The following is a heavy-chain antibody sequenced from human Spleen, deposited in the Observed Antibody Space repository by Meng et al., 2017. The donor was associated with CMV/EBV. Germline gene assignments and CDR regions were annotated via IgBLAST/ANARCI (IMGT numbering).Heavy chain of an antibody. CDR3: AREGGIVGAGSRWYFDL. J-gene: IGHJ2*01. CDR1: GFTFGEYA. V-gene: IGHV3-49*04. Sequence: GESLKISCSASGFTFGEYALSWVRQAPEKGLEWVGFIRGKAYGATTLYGASVRGRFTISRDDSKSIAYLHMTSLKTDDTAVYYCAREGGIVGAGSRWYFDLWGRGTLVTVSS. D-gene: IGHD1-26*01. CDR2: IRGKAYGATT.